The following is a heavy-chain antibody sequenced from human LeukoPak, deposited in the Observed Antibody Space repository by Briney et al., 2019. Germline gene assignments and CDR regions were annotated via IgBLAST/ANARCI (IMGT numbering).Heavy chain of an antibody. J-gene: IGHJ4*02. CDR3: ARAYDFPDY. CDR2: INPSGGST. V-gene: IGHV1-46*01. D-gene: IGHD3-3*01. Sequence: ASVKVSCKPSGYIFTNYGVSWVRQAPGQGLEWMGIINPSGGSTSYAQKFQGRVTMTRDTSTSTVYMELSSLRSEDTAVYYCARAYDFPDYWGQGTLVTVSS. CDR1: GYIFTNYG.